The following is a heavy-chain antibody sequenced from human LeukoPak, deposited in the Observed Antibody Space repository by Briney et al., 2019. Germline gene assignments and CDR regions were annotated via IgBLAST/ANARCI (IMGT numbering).Heavy chain of an antibody. CDR1: GGSISSYY. D-gene: IGHD3-22*01. Sequence: SETLSLTCTVSGGSISSYYWSWIRQPAGKGLEWIGRIYTSGSTNYNASLKSRVSMSVDTSKNQFSLKLSSVTAADTAVFYCARETPYYYDSSGRLAYFDYWGQGTLVTVSS. CDR3: ARETPYYYDSSGRLAYFDY. J-gene: IGHJ4*02. CDR2: IYTSGST. V-gene: IGHV4-4*07.